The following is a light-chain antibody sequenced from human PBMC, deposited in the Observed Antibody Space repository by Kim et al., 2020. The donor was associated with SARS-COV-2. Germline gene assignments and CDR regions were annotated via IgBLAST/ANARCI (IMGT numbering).Light chain of an antibody. Sequence: VAPGQTASITCSGDKLGYKYACWYQQKPGQAPVLVIYQDSKRPSGIPERFSGSNSGNTATLTISGTQAMDEADYYCQAWDSSTVVFGGGTQLTVL. V-gene: IGLV3-1*01. J-gene: IGLJ2*01. CDR1: KLGYKY. CDR3: QAWDSSTVV. CDR2: QDS.